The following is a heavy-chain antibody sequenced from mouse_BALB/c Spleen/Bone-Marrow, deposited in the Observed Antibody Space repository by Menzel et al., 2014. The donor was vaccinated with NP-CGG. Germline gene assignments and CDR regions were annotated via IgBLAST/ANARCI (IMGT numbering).Heavy chain of an antibody. V-gene: IGHV14-3*02. J-gene: IGHJ2*01. Sequence: EVNVVESGAELVKPGASVKLSCTASGFNIKDTYMHWVKQRPEQGLVWIGRIDPANGNTKYDPKFQGKATITADTSSNTAYLQLSSLTSEDTAVYYCARYYYGSSLFDYWGQGTTLTVSS. CDR1: GFNIKDTY. CDR2: IDPANGNT. D-gene: IGHD1-1*01. CDR3: ARYYYGSSLFDY.